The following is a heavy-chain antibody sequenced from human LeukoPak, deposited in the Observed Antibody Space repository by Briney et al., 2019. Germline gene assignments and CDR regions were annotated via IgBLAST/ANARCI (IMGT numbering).Heavy chain of an antibody. Sequence: SQTLSLTCNVSGVSISSGSYYWSWIRQPAGKGREWIGRIYISGSPKYNPSLRSRVTMSVDTSKSQFSLKLSSVTAADSAVYYCARARDGYNLDYWGQGTLVTVSS. CDR2: IYISGSP. CDR3: ARARDGYNLDY. D-gene: IGHD5-24*01. V-gene: IGHV4-61*02. CDR1: GVSISSGSYY. J-gene: IGHJ4*02.